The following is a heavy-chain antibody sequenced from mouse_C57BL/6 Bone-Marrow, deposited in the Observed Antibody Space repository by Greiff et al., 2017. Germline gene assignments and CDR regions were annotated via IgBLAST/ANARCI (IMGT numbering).Heavy chain of an antibody. Sequence: QVQLQQPGAELVKPGASVKLSCKASGYTFTSYWMQWVKQRPGQGLEWIGEIDPSDSYTNYNQKFKGKATLTVDTSSSTAYMQLSSLTSEDSAVYYCAEGPLSAMDYWGQGTSVTVSS. V-gene: IGHV1-50*01. CDR2: IDPSDSYT. D-gene: IGHD3-3*01. J-gene: IGHJ4*01. CDR1: GYTFTSYW. CDR3: AEGPLSAMDY.